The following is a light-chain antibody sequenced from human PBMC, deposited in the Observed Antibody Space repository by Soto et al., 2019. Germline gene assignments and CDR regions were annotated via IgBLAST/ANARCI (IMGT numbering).Light chain of an antibody. J-gene: IGLJ1*01. CDR2: VGTGGIVG. CDR1: SGYSNYK. V-gene: IGLV9-49*01. CDR3: GADHGSGSNFVYV. Sequence: QSVLTQPPSASASLGALVTLTCTLSSGYSNYKVDWYQQRPGKGPRFVMRVGTGGIVGSKGDGIPDRFSVLGSGLNRYLTINNIQEEDESDYHCGADHGSGSNFVYVFGTGTKVTVL.